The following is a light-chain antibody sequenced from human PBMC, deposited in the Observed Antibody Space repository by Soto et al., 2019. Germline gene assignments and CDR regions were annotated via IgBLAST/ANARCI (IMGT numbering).Light chain of an antibody. Sequence: DIQMTQSPSSLSASVGDRVTITCRASQRISSYLNWYQQKPGKAPNLLIYAASTLQSGVPSRFSGSGSGTDFTLTISGLQPDDFATYYCQQSYSYPRTFGQGTKVDIK. V-gene: IGKV1-39*01. CDR2: AAS. CDR1: QRISSY. CDR3: QQSYSYPRT. J-gene: IGKJ1*01.